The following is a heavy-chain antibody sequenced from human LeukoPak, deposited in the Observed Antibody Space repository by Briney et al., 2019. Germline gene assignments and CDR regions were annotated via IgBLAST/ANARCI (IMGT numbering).Heavy chain of an antibody. CDR3: AITAGSYDFWSGYNYQNWFDP. Sequence: ASVKVSCXASGGTFSSYAISWVRQAPGQGLEWMGGIIPIFGTANYAQKFQGRVTITADESTSTAYMELSSLRSEDTAVYYCAITAGSYDFWSGYNYQNWFDPWGQGTLVTVSS. J-gene: IGHJ5*02. CDR1: GGTFSSYA. V-gene: IGHV1-69*13. CDR2: IIPIFGTA. D-gene: IGHD3-3*01.